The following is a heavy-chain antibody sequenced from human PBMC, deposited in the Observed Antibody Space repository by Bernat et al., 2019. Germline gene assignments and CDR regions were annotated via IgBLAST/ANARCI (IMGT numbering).Heavy chain of an antibody. CDR3: AKGKKGYYYDSSGYFY. D-gene: IGHD3-22*01. CDR2: ISGSGGST. CDR1: GFTFSSYA. J-gene: IGHJ4*02. V-gene: IGHV3-23*04. Sequence: EVQLVESGGGLVQPGGSLRLSCAASGFTFSSYAMSWVRQAPGKGLEWVSAISGSGGSTYYADSVKGRFTISRDNSKNPLYLQMNSLRAEDTAVYYCAKGKKGYYYDSSGYFYWGQGTLVTVSS.